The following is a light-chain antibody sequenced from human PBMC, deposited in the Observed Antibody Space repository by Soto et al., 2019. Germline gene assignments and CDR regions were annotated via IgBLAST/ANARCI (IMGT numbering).Light chain of an antibody. V-gene: IGKV1-39*01. CDR2: TTS. J-gene: IGKJ4*01. Sequence: DIQMTQSPSSLSASVGDRVTITCRASQSINSHLNWYQQKPGKPPTLLIHTTSSLQSGVPSRFSGSGTGTDFTLTISSLQPEDFANYYCQQCDSTPQTFGGGTKVEI. CDR3: QQCDSTPQT. CDR1: QSINSH.